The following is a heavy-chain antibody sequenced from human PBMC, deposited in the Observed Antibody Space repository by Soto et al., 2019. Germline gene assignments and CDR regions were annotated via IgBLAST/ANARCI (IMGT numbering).Heavy chain of an antibody. CDR2: IGTAGDT. CDR1: GFTFRSYD. D-gene: IGHD3-10*01. V-gene: IGHV3-13*01. CDR3: ARAEEGPSCYLGPLDY. J-gene: IGHJ4*02. Sequence: EVQLVESGGGLVQPGGSLRLSCAASGFTFRSYDMHWVRQATGKGLEWVSAIGTAGDTYYLGSVKGRFAISRENAKNSLYLQMNSLRAEDTAVYYCARAEEGPSCYLGPLDYWGQGPLVTVSS.